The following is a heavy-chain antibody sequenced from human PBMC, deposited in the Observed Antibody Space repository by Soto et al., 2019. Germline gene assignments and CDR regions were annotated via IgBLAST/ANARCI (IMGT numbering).Heavy chain of an antibody. CDR1: GFKFRTYA. D-gene: IGHD6-19*01. CDR2: IWYDGSNK. V-gene: IGHV3-33*01. J-gene: IGHJ4*02. CDR3: ARDLGGSPTGYSSGWPIDY. Sequence: GGSQRLSCTASGFKFRTYAMYWVRQAPGKGLEWVAVIWYDGSNKYYADSVKGRFTISRDNSKNTLYLQINSLRAEDTAVYYCARDLGGSPTGYSSGWPIDYWGQGTLVTVSS.